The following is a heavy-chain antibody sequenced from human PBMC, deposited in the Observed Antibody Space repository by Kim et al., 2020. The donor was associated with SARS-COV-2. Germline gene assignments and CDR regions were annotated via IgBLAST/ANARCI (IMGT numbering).Heavy chain of an antibody. J-gene: IGHJ4*02. Sequence: GGSLRLSCAASGFTFSSYAMHWVRQAPGKGLEWVAIISYDGSEKYYADSVKGRFTISRDNIENTLYLQMSSLTTEDTAVYFCARDMQQLGSWGQGTLVTVSS. CDR1: GFTFSSYA. D-gene: IGHD6-13*01. CDR3: ARDMQQLGS. CDR2: ISYDGSEK. V-gene: IGHV3-30*04.